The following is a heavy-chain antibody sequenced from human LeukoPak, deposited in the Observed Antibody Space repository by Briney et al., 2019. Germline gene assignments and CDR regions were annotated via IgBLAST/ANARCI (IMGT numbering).Heavy chain of an antibody. D-gene: IGHD4-11*01. CDR3: ARDGTDSNYDPRYYYYGMDV. Sequence: SVKVSCKASGATFSSYAISWVRHAPGQGLEWMGRIIPIFGIANYAQKVQGRVTITADKSTSTAYMERSSLRSEDTAVYYCARDGTDSNYDPRYYYYGMDVWGQGTTVTVSS. CDR1: GATFSSYA. J-gene: IGHJ6*02. V-gene: IGHV1-69*04. CDR2: IIPIFGIA.